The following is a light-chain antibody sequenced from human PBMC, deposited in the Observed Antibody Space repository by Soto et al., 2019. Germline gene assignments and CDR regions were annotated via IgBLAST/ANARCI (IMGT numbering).Light chain of an antibody. Sequence: DIQMTQSPSSLSASVGDRVTITCRASQSISSYLNWYQQKPGKAPKLLSYAASSLQSGVPSRFSGSGSGTDFTITISSLQPEDFATYYCQQSYSTLYTFGQATKVDIK. CDR2: AAS. J-gene: IGKJ2*01. V-gene: IGKV1-39*01. CDR3: QQSYSTLYT. CDR1: QSISSY.